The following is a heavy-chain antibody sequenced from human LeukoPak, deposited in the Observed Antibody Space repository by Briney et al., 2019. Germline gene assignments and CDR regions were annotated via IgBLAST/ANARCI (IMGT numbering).Heavy chain of an antibody. CDR1: GGSFSGYY. Sequence: PSETLSLTCAVYGGSFSGYYWSWIRQPPGKGLEWIGEINHSGSTNYNPPLKSRVTISVDTSKNQFSLKLSSVTAADTAVYYCARAAHYYGSGSYYKHTNWFDPWGQGTLVTVSS. D-gene: IGHD3-10*01. J-gene: IGHJ5*02. CDR3: ARAAHYYGSGSYYKHTNWFDP. CDR2: INHSGST. V-gene: IGHV4-34*01.